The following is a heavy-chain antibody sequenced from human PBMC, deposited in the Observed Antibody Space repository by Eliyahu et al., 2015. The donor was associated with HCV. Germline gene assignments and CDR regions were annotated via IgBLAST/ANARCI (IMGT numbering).Heavy chain of an antibody. CDR1: GYSISSDYY. D-gene: IGHD3/OR15-3a*01. CDR2: IYHSGST. CDR3: AGGWRTGQYYFDY. V-gene: IGHV4-38-2*02. J-gene: IGHJ4*02. Sequence: QVQLQESGPGLVKPSETLSLTCTVSGYSISSDYYWDWIRQPPGKGLEWIGNIYHSGSTYYNPSLKSRVTISVDTSKNQFSLKLSSVTAADTAVYYCAGGWRTGQYYFDYWGQGTLVTVSS.